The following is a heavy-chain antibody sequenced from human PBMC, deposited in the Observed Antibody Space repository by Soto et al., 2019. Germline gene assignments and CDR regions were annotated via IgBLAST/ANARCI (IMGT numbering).Heavy chain of an antibody. CDR3: ARESIAARRVVDY. J-gene: IGHJ4*02. D-gene: IGHD6-6*01. V-gene: IGHV3-33*01. Sequence: QVQLVESGGGVVQPGRSLRLSCAASGFTFNSYGMHWVRQAPGKGLEWVAVIWYDGSNKYYADSVKGRFTISRDNSKNTLYLQMNSLRAEDTAVYYCARESIAARRVVDYWGQGTLVTVSS. CDR2: IWYDGSNK. CDR1: GFTFNSYG.